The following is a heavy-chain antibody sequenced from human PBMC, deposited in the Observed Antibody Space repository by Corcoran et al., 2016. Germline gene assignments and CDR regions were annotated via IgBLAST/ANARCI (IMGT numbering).Heavy chain of an antibody. CDR2: IYYSGST. CDR3: ARDATVSTHVDY. V-gene: IGHV4-39*07. CDR1: GGSISSSSYY. Sequence: QLQLQESGPGLVKPSETLSLTCTVSGGSISSSSYYWGWIRQPPGKGLEWIGSIYYSGSTYYNPSLKSRVTISVDTSKNQFSLKLSSVTAADTAGYYCARDATVSTHVDYWGQGTLVTVSS. J-gene: IGHJ4*02. D-gene: IGHD4-4*01.